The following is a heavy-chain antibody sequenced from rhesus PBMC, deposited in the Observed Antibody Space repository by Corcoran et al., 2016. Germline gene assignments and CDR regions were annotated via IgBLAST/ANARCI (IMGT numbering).Heavy chain of an antibody. CDR2: NRNKVKGGTA. Sequence: EVQLVASGGGLVQPGGSLSVSCAASVFPCSDHYMQWVRQAPGKGPEWVGFNRNKVKGGTAEYAASVKGRFTISRDDSKSMASLQMNSLKSEDTAVYYCVRDSWNDRFDYWGQGVLVTVSS. J-gene: IGHJ4*01. CDR1: VFPCSDHY. V-gene: IGHV3-116*01. D-gene: IGHD1-14*01. CDR3: VRDSWNDRFDY.